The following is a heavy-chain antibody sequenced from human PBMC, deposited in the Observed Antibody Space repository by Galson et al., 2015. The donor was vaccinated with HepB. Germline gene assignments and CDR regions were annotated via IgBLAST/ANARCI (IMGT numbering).Heavy chain of an antibody. J-gene: IGHJ5*02. CDR2: ICISYSII. CDR1: GFTFSDYC. V-gene: IGHV3-11*01. CDR3: AGAALGWFDP. Sequence: SLRLSCAASGFTFSDYCMSWIRQAPGKGLEWVSYICISYSIIYYADSVKGRFTISRDDVKNSLYLQMNILRAEDTAVYYCAGAALGWFDPWGQGTLVTVSS. D-gene: IGHD6-25*01.